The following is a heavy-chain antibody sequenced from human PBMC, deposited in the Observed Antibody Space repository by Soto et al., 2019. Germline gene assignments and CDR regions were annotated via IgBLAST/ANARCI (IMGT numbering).Heavy chain of an antibody. Sequence: ASVKVSCKASGYTFTGAYIHWVRQAPGQGLEWMGCINPNSGGTEFAQRFQGRVTMTRNTSINTAYMELRSLRSQDTAVYYCARGSPGPVDHWGQGTQVTVSS. CDR3: ARGSPGPVDH. V-gene: IGHV1-2*02. D-gene: IGHD3-10*01. CDR2: INPNSGGT. J-gene: IGHJ4*02. CDR1: GYTFTGAY.